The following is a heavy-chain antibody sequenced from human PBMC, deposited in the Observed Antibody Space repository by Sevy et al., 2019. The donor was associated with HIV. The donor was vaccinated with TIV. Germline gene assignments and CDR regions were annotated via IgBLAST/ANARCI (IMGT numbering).Heavy chain of an antibody. Sequence: GGSLRLSCAVSGFTFSNAWMNWVRQAPGTGLQWVGLIKSKIDGETTDYPAPVKGRFTISRDDSKNTVYLQMNSLKTEDTALYYCATAPGYYDSSPFDYWGPGTLVTVSS. CDR1: GFTFSNAW. J-gene: IGHJ4*02. CDR2: IKSKIDGETT. D-gene: IGHD3-9*01. V-gene: IGHV3-15*01. CDR3: ATAPGYYDSSPFDY.